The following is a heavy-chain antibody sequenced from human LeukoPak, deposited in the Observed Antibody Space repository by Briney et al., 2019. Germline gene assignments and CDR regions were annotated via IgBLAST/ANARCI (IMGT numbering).Heavy chain of an antibody. J-gene: IGHJ3*02. V-gene: IGHV1-69*04. CDR3: ARGGTTDEISRNAFDI. Sequence: VASVKVSCKASGGTFSSYAISWVRQAPGQGLEWMGRIIPILGIANYAQKFQGRVTITADKSTSTAYMELSSLRSEDTAVYYCARGGTTDEISRNAFDIWGQGTMVTVSS. CDR2: IIPILGIA. D-gene: IGHD1-7*01. CDR1: GGTFSSYA.